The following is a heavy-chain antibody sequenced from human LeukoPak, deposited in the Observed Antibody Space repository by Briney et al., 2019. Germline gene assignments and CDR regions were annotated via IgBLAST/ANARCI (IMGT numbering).Heavy chain of an antibody. J-gene: IGHJ4*02. V-gene: IGHV3-30-3*01. Sequence: GGSLRLSCAASGFTFSSYAMHWVRQAPGKGPEWVAVISYDGSNKYYADSVKGRFTISRDNSKNTLYLQMNSLRAEDTAVYYCARDLGSYYTYFDYWGQGTLVTVSS. D-gene: IGHD1-26*01. CDR3: ARDLGSYYTYFDY. CDR1: GFTFSSYA. CDR2: ISYDGSNK.